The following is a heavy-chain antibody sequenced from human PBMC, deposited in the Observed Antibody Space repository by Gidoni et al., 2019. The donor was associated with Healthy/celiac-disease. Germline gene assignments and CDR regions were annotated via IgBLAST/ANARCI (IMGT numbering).Heavy chain of an antibody. CDR3: AKDLSAYYDILTGYYSGGLVDY. CDR1: GVTFSSYA. Sequence: EVQLLESGGGLVQPGGSLRLSCSASGVTFSSYALRWVRQAPGKGLGWVSAIGGSGGSTYYADSVKGRFTISRDNSKNTLYLQMNSLRAEDTAVYYCAKDLSAYYDILTGYYSGGLVDYWGQGTLVTVSS. J-gene: IGHJ4*02. V-gene: IGHV3-23*01. CDR2: IGGSGGST. D-gene: IGHD3-9*01.